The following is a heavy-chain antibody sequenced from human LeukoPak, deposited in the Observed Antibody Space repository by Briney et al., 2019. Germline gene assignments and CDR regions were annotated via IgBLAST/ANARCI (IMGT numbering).Heavy chain of an antibody. Sequence: PGGSLRLSCAASGFTFSSYAMHWVRQAPGKGLEWVAVIPYDGSNKYYADSVKGRFTISRDNSKNTLYLQMNSLRAEDTAVYYCARDLEDCSGGSCYSWFDPWGQGTLVTVSS. V-gene: IGHV3-30-3*01. CDR1: GFTFSSYA. CDR2: IPYDGSNK. CDR3: ARDLEDCSGGSCYSWFDP. J-gene: IGHJ5*02. D-gene: IGHD2-15*01.